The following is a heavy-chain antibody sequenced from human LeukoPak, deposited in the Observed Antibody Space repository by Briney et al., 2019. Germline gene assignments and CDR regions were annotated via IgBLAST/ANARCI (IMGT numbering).Heavy chain of an antibody. CDR1: GGSFSGYY. J-gene: IGHJ4*02. V-gene: IGHV4-34*01. CDR2: INHSGST. CDR3: ARRGWSTIDY. D-gene: IGHD6-19*01. Sequence: SETLSLTCAAYGGSFSGYYWSWIRQPPGKGLEWIGEINHSGSTNYNPSLKSRVTISVDTSKNQFSLKLSSVTAADTAVYYCARRGWSTIDYWGQGTLVTVSS.